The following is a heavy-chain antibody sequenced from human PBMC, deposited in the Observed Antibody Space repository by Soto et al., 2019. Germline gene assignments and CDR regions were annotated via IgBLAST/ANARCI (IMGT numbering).Heavy chain of an antibody. Sequence: QVQLVQSGAEVKKPGSSVKVSCKASGGTFSSSAIGWVRQAPGQGLEWMGGIIPIFGTTNSAQKFQGRVTITADKSTSTAYMELTSLRSEDTAVYYCARGIVIVPAANFYFYHMDVWGQGTTVTVSS. CDR2: IIPIFGTT. J-gene: IGHJ6*02. D-gene: IGHD2-2*01. V-gene: IGHV1-69*06. CDR3: ARGIVIVPAANFYFYHMDV. CDR1: GGTFSSSA.